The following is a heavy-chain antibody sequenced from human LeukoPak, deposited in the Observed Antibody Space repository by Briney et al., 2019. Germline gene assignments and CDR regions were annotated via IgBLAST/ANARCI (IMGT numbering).Heavy chain of an antibody. V-gene: IGHV4-39*07. CDR2: IYYSGST. CDR3: ARYDSSPYYFDY. CDR1: GGSISSSSYY. D-gene: IGHD3-22*01. Sequence: SETLSLTCTVSGGSISSSSYYWGWIRQPPGKGLEWIGSIYYSGSTYYNPSLKSRVTISVDTSKNQFSLKLSSVTAADTAVYYCARYDSSPYYFDYWGQGTPVTVSS. J-gene: IGHJ4*02.